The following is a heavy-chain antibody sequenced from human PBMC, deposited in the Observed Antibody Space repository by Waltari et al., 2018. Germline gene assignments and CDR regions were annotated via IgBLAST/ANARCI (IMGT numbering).Heavy chain of an antibody. CDR1: GVPITRYRPY. J-gene: IGHJ3*01. D-gene: IGHD5-12*01. CDR2: VSYRGTT. Sequence: QLQLHESGPRLVRPSETLSLLCRVSGVPITRYRPYCAWLRQSPGQGLEWIGTVSYRGTTYISPSLKSRVSVSRDTSKNQVSLILGSVTAADMAVYYCATYIGASVGTAAFDVWGQGTMVTVSS. V-gene: IGHV4-39*01. CDR3: ATYIGASVGTAAFDV.